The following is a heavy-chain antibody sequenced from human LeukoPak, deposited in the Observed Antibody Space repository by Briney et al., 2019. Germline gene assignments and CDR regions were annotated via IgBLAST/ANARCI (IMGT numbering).Heavy chain of an antibody. J-gene: IGHJ4*02. CDR1: GFTFRSHG. Sequence: GGSLRLSCAASGFTFRSHGMHWVRQAPGKGLEWVAVIWYDGSKRYYADSVKGRFTISRDDPKNTLYLQMNSLRDEDTAVYYCARDPASSFDYWGQGSLVTVSS. V-gene: IGHV3-33*01. D-gene: IGHD2-15*01. CDR3: ARDPASSFDY. CDR2: IWYDGSKR.